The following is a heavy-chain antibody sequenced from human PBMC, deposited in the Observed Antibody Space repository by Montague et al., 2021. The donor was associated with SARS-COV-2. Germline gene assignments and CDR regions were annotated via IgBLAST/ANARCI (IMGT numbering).Heavy chain of an antibody. CDR2: INHSGST. J-gene: IGHJ6*02. Sequence: SETRSLTCAVYGGSFSGYYWSWIRQPPGKGLEWIGEINHSGSTNYNPSLKSRVTISVETSKNQFSLKLSSVTAADTAVYYCARRGYSYYYYGMDVWGQGTTVTVSS. CDR3: ARRGYSYYYYGMDV. D-gene: IGHD5-24*01. V-gene: IGHV4-34*01. CDR1: GGSFSGYY.